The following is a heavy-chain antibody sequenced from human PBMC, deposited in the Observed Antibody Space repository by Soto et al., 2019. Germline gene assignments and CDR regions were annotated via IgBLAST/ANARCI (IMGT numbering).Heavy chain of an antibody. Sequence: QVQLQESGTGLVQPSQTLSLTCTVSGGSISSGGYYWRWIRQHPRTGLEWIGHISYSGSNYYNTSLKSRVTISVDTSRNQFSLIVTSVTAADTAVYYCARGVLHWCQGTLVTVSS. J-gene: IGHJ4*01. V-gene: IGHV4-31*03. CDR2: ISYSGSN. CDR3: ARGVLH. CDR1: GGSISSGGYY.